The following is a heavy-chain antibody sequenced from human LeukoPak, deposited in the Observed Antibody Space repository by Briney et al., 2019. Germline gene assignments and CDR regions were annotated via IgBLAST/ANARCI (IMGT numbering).Heavy chain of an antibody. D-gene: IGHD6-6*01. Sequence: GGSLRLSCAASGFTFSSSAMSWVRQSPGKGLEWVANIKQDGNTKYYVDSVKGRFTISRDNPNNLLYLQINSLRAEDTAVYYCARGDGSSSGLYFQYWGQGTLVTVSS. CDR2: IKQDGNTK. CDR3: ARGDGSSSGLYFQY. J-gene: IGHJ4*02. CDR1: GFTFSSSA. V-gene: IGHV3-7*01.